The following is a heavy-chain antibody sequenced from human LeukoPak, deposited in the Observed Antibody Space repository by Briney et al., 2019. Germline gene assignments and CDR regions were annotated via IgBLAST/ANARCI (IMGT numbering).Heavy chain of an antibody. CDR3: ARDAYCSGGRCYGKDY. J-gene: IGHJ4*02. D-gene: IGHD2-15*01. Sequence: GGSLRLSCAASGFPFSGYWMHWVRQAPGKGLVWVSRTNSDGSSTSYADSVKGRFTISRDNAKNTLYLQMNSLRAEDTAVYYCARDAYCSGGRCYGKDYWGQGTLVTVSS. V-gene: IGHV3-74*01. CDR1: GFPFSGYW. CDR2: TNSDGSST.